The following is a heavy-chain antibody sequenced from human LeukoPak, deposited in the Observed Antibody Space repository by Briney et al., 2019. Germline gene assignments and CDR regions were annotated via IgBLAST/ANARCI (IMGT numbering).Heavy chain of an antibody. CDR3: ASSTTMIEPTVFDI. Sequence: PGGSLRLSCAASGFTFSSCGMHWVRQAPGKGLEGVAVIWYDGSNKYYADSGNGRFTISRDNSKNTLYLQMNSLRAEDTAVYYCASSTTMIEPTVFDIWGQGTMVPVSS. CDR2: IWYDGSNK. CDR1: GFTFSSCG. D-gene: IGHD3-22*01. J-gene: IGHJ3*02. V-gene: IGHV3-33*01.